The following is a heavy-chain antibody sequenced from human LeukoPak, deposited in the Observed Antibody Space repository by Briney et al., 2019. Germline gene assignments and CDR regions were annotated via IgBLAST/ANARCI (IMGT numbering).Heavy chain of an antibody. CDR1: RYTFTSYD. Sequence: ASVKVSCKASRYTFTSYDINWVRQATGQGLEWMGWMNPNSGNTGYAQKFQGRVTMTRNTSISTAYMELSSLRSEDTAVYYCARHRHDYGDYVGVVEFDYWGQGTLVTVSS. D-gene: IGHD4-17*01. CDR3: ARHRHDYGDYVGVVEFDY. J-gene: IGHJ4*02. V-gene: IGHV1-8*01. CDR2: MNPNSGNT.